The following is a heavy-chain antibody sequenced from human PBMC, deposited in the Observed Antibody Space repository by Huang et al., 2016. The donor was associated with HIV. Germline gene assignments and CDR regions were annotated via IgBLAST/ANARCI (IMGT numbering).Heavy chain of an antibody. CDR2: INQSRST. D-gene: IGHD1-1*01. J-gene: IGHJ4*02. CDR3: ARGGSYFDF. CDR1: NGSLSGYY. Sequence: QVQLHQWGAGLLKPSETLSLTFAVYNGSLSGYYWTWIRQSPGKGLEWVGDINQSRSTKYNPALKSRAIISLDTSKNQFSLKVWSVTAADTAVYYCARGGSYFDFWGQGTLVTV. V-gene: IGHV4-34*01.